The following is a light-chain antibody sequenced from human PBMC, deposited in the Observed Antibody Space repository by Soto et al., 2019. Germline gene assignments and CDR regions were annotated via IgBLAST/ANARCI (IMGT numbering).Light chain of an antibody. CDR3: LQDYNYPWT. V-gene: IGKV3-20*01. CDR1: QSVGSRS. CDR2: GTS. J-gene: IGKJ1*01. Sequence: EILLTQSPGTLSLSPGERATLSCRASQSVGSRSLAWYQQKPGQAPRVLLYGTSERATGIPDRFSGSGSGTEFTLTISSLQPEDFATYYCLQDYNYPWTFGQGTKVDIK.